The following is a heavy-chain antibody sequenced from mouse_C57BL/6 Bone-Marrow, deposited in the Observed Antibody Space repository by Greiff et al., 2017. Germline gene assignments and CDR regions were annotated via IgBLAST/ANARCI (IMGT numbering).Heavy chain of an antibody. CDR3: ARPHYYGSSYRYFDD. V-gene: IGHV1-52*01. J-gene: IGHJ1*03. CDR1: GYTFTSYW. D-gene: IGHD1-1*01. Sequence: QVQLQQPGAELVRPGSSVKLSCKASGYTFTSYWMHWVKQRPIQGLEWIGNIDPSDSDTHYNQKFKDKVTLTVDKSSSTAYMQLSSLTSEDSAVYYCARPHYYGSSYRYFDDWGTGTTVTVSS. CDR2: IDPSDSDT.